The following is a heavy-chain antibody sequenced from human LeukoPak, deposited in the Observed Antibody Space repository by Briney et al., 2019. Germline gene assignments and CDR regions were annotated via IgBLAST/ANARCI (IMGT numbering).Heavy chain of an antibody. Sequence: SETLSLTCTVSGGSISSGSYYWSWIRQPAGKGLEWIGRIYTSGSTNYNPSLKSRVTISVDTSKNQFSLKLSSVTAADTAVYYCAREQRMWYDSSGYYYNFDYWGQGTLVTVSS. D-gene: IGHD3-22*01. CDR1: GGSISSGSYY. CDR3: AREQRMWYDSSGYYYNFDY. V-gene: IGHV4-61*02. CDR2: IYTSGST. J-gene: IGHJ4*02.